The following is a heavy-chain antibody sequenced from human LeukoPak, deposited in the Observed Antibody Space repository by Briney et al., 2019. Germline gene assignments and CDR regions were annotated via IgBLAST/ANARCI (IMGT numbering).Heavy chain of an antibody. J-gene: IGHJ4*02. CDR2: ISYDGSNK. CDR3: AKDRAYYYDSSGADY. Sequence: GGSLRLSCAASGFTFSSYGMHWVRQAPGKGLEWVAVISYDGSNKYYADSVKGRFTISRDNSKNTLYLQMNSLRAEDTAVYYCAKDRAYYYDSSGADYWGQGTLVTVSS. V-gene: IGHV3-30*18. D-gene: IGHD3-22*01. CDR1: GFTFSSYG.